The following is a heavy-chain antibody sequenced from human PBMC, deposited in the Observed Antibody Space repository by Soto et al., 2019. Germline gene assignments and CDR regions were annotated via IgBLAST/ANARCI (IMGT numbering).Heavy chain of an antibody. J-gene: IGHJ6*02. V-gene: IGHV1-69*06. Sequence: QVKLVQSRAEVKKPGSSVRVSCKASEGTFNSYVVSWVRQAPGQGLQWMGGIIPLFGTTNYAHQLEGRVTITADISTTTAYMELSGLRPGDTAVYYCARGDTIFESSERYYHYGLDVWGQGTTVIVSS. CDR1: EGTFNSYV. CDR3: ARGDTIFESSERYYHYGLDV. D-gene: IGHD3-3*01. CDR2: IIPLFGTT.